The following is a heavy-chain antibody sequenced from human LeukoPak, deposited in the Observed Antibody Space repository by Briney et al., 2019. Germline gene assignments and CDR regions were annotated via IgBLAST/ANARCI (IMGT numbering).Heavy chain of an antibody. J-gene: IGHJ4*02. CDR1: GFTFSNYA. CDR3: AKGSRAQGYYFDF. V-gene: IGHV3-23*01. CDR2: ISGSGGST. Sequence: GGSLRLSCAASGFTFSNYAMSWVRQAPGKGLEWVSTISGSGGSTYYADSVKGRFTISRDNSKNTLYLQMNSLRAEDAAAYYCAKGSRAQGYYFDFWGQGTLVTVSS. D-gene: IGHD3-10*01.